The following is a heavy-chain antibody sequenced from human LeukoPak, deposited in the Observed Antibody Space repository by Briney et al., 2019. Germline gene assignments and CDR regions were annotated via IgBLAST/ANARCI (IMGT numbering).Heavy chain of an antibody. J-gene: IGHJ4*02. CDR1: NASISSNTYY. V-gene: IGHV4-39*07. D-gene: IGHD3-16*01. CDR3: ATYKYDYVWGNQHFDY. CDR2: INYRGST. Sequence: SETLSLTCTVSNASISSNTYYRAWIRQPPGKGLEYIGSINYRGSTYYNPSLKSRVTLSVDTSKNQFSLKLNSVTAADTAVYYCATYKYDYVWGNQHFDYWGQGTLVAVSS.